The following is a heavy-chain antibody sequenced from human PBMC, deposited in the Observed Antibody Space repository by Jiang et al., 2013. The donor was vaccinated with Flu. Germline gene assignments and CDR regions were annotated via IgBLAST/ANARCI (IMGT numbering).Heavy chain of an antibody. CDR1: YA. CDR3: AKLWYYDSSGYSKAGFDY. CDR2: ISGGGGST. V-gene: IGHV3-23*01. J-gene: IGHJ4*02. D-gene: IGHD3-22*01. Sequence: YAMSWVRQAPGRGWSGSHRISGGGGSTYYADSVKGRFTISRDNSKNTLYLQMNSLRAEDTAVYYCAKLWYYDSSGYSKAGFDYWGQGTLVTVSS.